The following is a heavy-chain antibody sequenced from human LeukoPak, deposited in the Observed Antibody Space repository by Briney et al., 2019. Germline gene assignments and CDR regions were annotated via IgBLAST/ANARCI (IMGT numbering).Heavy chain of an antibody. D-gene: IGHD3-10*01. CDR3: ARILYGSGSYGAFDI. CDR2: ISGGSNSM. CDR1: GFTFSSYG. J-gene: IGHJ3*02. Sequence: GGSLRLSCTASGFTFSSYGMNWVRQSPGKGLEWVSYISGGSNSMNYADSVKGRFTISGDSAKNSLCLQMNSLRDEDTAVYYCARILYGSGSYGAFDIWGQGTMVTVSS. V-gene: IGHV3-48*02.